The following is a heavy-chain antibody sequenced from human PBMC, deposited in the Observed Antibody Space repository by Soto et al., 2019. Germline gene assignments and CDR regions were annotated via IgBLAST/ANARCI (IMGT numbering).Heavy chain of an antibody. V-gene: IGHV1-2*04. D-gene: IGHD2-2*01. CDR1: GYTFTGYY. CDR3: ARQRDIVVVPAATRPYYYYYYMDV. Sequence: ASVKVSCKASGYTFTGYYMHWVRQAPGQGLEWMGWINPNSGGTNYAQKFQGWVTMTRDTSISTAYMELSRLRSDDTAMYYCARQRDIVVVPAATRPYYYYYYMDVWGKGTTVTVSS. CDR2: INPNSGGT. J-gene: IGHJ6*03.